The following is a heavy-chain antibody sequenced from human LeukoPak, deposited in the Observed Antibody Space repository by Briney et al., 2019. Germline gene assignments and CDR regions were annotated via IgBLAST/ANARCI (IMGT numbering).Heavy chain of an antibody. D-gene: IGHD6-19*01. CDR3: AKDHAVAGTSNWFDP. CDR1: GGTFSSYA. J-gene: IGHJ5*02. CDR2: IIPIFGTA. Sequence: SVKVSCKASGGTFSSYAISWVRQAPGQGLEWMGGIIPIFGTANYAQKFQGRVTITTDESTSTAYMELSSLRSEDTAVYYCAKDHAVAGTSNWFDPWGQGTLVTVSS. V-gene: IGHV1-69*05.